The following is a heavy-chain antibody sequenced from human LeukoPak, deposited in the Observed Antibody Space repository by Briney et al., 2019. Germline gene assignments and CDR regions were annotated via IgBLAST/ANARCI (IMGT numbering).Heavy chain of an antibody. V-gene: IGHV1-2*02. J-gene: IGHJ4*02. CDR1: GYTFTGYY. CDR2: INPNSGGT. Sequence: ASVKVSCKASGYTFTGYYIHWVRQAPGQGLEWMCWINPNSGGTNYAQKFQGRVTVTRDRSINTAYMDLRSLTYDDTAVYYCARDKPAEAALDFWGQGTLVTVS. CDR3: ARDKPAEAALDF.